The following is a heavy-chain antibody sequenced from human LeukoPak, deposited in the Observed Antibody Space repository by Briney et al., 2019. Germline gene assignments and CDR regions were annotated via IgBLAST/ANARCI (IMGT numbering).Heavy chain of an antibody. CDR3: ARGESGMNDYGDYSYMDV. J-gene: IGHJ6*03. V-gene: IGHV4-59*08. CDR1: GGSISSYY. Sequence: SETLSLTCTVSGGSISSYYWSWIRQPPGKGLEWIGYIYYSGSTIYNPSLKSRVTISVDSSKNQFSLKLSSVTAADTAVYYCARGESGMNDYGDYSYMDVWGKGTTVTVSS. CDR2: IYYSGST. D-gene: IGHD4-17*01.